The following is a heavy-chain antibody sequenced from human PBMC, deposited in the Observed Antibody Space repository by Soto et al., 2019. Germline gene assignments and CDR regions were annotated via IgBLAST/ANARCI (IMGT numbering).Heavy chain of an antibody. CDR3: TRQGGELDFDY. D-gene: IGHD1-7*01. CDR1: GFTFSRAA. CDR2: IRNKANNYAT. Sequence: EVQLVDSGGGLVEPGGSRKLSSAASGFTFSRAAMHWVRKASGKGLERVGVIRNKANNYATAYAASVKSRFTVSRDDSKNTAYLQMNSLKTEDTAVYYCTRQGGELDFDYWGQGTLVTVSS. V-gene: IGHV3-73*01. J-gene: IGHJ4*02.